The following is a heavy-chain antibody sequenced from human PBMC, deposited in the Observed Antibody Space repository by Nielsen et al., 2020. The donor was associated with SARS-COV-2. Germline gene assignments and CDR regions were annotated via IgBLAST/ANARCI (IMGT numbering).Heavy chain of an antibody. J-gene: IGHJ3*02. CDR2: IGTLADT. D-gene: IGHD3-22*01. CDR1: GFPFSSYD. V-gene: IGHV3-13*04. Sequence: GESLKISCAASGFPFSSYDMHWVRQAPGKGLEWVSAIGTLADTFYPDSVKGRFTISRDNAKNSLYLQMNSLRAEDTALYYCAKDPHYYDSSGHFDIWGQGTMVTVSS. CDR3: AKDPHYYDSSGHFDI.